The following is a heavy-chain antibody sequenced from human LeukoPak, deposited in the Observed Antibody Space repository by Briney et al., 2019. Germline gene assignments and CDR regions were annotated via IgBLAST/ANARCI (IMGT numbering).Heavy chain of an antibody. CDR3: ARDNSGSYFDAFDI. V-gene: IGHV4-61*02. CDR1: GGSISSGSYY. J-gene: IGHJ3*02. CDR2: IYTSGIT. D-gene: IGHD1-26*01. Sequence: SQTLSLXCTVSGGSISSGSYYWSWIRQPAGKGLEGIGRIYTSGITNYNPSLKSRVTISVDTSKNQFSLKLNSVTAADTAVYYCARDNSGSYFDAFDIWGQGTMVTVSS.